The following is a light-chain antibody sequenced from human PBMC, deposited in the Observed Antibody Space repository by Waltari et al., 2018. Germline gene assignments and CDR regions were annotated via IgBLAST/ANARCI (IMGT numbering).Light chain of an antibody. J-gene: IGLJ2*01. CDR1: SLRSYS. CDR3: NSRDSSGNPHVV. Sequence: SSDLTPDPVVPVAMRQTVRTTSQVTSLRSYSGSCYQQKQGEAPVLVIYGKNNRPSGIPDRFSGSSSGNTAALTIPGAQAEDEADYYCNSRDSSGNPHVVFGGGTKLTVL. CDR2: GKN. V-gene: IGLV3-19*01.